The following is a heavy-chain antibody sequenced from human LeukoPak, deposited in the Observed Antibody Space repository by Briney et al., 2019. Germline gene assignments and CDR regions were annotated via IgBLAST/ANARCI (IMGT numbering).Heavy chain of an antibody. D-gene: IGHD3-10*01. Sequence: GGSLRLSCAASGFTFSSYSMNWVRQAPGKGLEWVSSISSSSSYIYYADSVKGRFTISRDNARNSLYLQMNSLRAEDTAVYYCARAMVRGVIIGDYYFDYWGQGTLVTVSS. CDR3: ARAMVRGVIIGDYYFDY. CDR1: GFTFSSYS. CDR2: ISSSSSYI. V-gene: IGHV3-21*01. J-gene: IGHJ4*02.